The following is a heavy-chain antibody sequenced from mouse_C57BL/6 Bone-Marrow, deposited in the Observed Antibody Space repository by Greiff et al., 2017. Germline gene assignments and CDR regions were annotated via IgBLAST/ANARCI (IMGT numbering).Heavy chain of an antibody. D-gene: IGHD1-1*01. J-gene: IGHJ2*01. V-gene: IGHV1-9*01. CDR1: GYTFTGYW. CDR2: ILPGSGST. Sequence: VQLKESGAELMKPGASVKLSCKASGYTFTGYWIEWVKQRPGHGLEWIGEILPGSGSTNYNEKFKGKATFTADTSSNTAYMRLSSLTTEDSAIYYGARESFDYYGSSYEDDYWGQGTTLTVSS. CDR3: ARESFDYYGSSYEDDY.